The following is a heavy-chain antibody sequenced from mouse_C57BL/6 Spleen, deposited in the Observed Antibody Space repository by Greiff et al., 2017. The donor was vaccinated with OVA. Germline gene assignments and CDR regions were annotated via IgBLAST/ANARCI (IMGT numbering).Heavy chain of an antibody. Sequence: QVQLKESGPELVKPGASVKISCKASGYAFSSSWMNWVKQRPGKGLEWIGRIYPGDGDTNYNGKFKGKATLTADKSSSTAYMQLSSLTSEDSAVYFCARSSDYSYYFDYWGQGTTLTVSS. V-gene: IGHV1-82*01. CDR2: IYPGDGDT. J-gene: IGHJ2*01. CDR1: GYAFSSSW. CDR3: ARSSDYSYYFDY. D-gene: IGHD2-4*01.